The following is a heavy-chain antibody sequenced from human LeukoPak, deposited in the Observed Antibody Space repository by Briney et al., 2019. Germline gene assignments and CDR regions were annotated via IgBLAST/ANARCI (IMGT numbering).Heavy chain of an antibody. CDR3: AKDLPQYSSGWYPDY. V-gene: IGHV3-30-3*01. D-gene: IGHD6-19*01. CDR1: GFAFSSYA. J-gene: IGHJ4*02. CDR2: ISYDGNNK. Sequence: PGRSLRLSCAASGFAFSSYAMHWVRQAPGKGLEWVTVISYDGNNKYYADSVKGRFTISRDNSKNTLSLQMNSLRTEDTALYYCAKDLPQYSSGWYPDYWGQGTLVTVSS.